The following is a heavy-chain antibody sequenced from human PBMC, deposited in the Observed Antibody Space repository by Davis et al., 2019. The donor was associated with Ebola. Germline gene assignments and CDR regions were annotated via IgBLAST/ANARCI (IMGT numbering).Heavy chain of an antibody. Sequence: GESLKISCHTSGYTFISNWIGRVRQVPGKGLEWIGSFYPPDSDIRDSPSFQGHVTLSVDKSTATAYLQWRSLKASDTAIYYCARVELHWGASFDYWGKGTRVSVTS. J-gene: IGHJ4*02. CDR3: ARVELHWGASFDY. CDR2: FYPPDSDI. CDR1: GYTFISNW. D-gene: IGHD3-16*01. V-gene: IGHV5-51*01.